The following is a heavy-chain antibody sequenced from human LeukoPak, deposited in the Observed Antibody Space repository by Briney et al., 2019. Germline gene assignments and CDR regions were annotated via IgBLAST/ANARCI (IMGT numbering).Heavy chain of an antibody. D-gene: IGHD6-19*01. J-gene: IGHJ4*02. CDR1: GGSISSYY. CDR3: ARAVSGRFDY. Sequence: PSETLSLTCTVSGGSISSYYWSWIRQPPGKGLEWTGYIYYSGSTNYNPSLNSRVTISVDTSKNQFSLRLSSVTAADTAIYYCARAVSGRFDYWGQGTLVTVS. V-gene: IGHV4-59*08. CDR2: IYYSGST.